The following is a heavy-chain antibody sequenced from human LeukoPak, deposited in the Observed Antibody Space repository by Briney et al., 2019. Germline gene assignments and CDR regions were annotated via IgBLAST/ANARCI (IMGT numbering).Heavy chain of an antibody. Sequence: GRSLRLSCAASGFTFSSYAMHWVRQAPGKGLEWVAVISYDGSNKYYADSVKGRFTISRDNSKNTLYLQMNGLRAKDTAVYYCARAMDYWGQGTLVTVSS. CDR1: GFTFSSYA. CDR3: ARAMDY. J-gene: IGHJ4*02. V-gene: IGHV3-30*04. CDR2: ISYDGSNK.